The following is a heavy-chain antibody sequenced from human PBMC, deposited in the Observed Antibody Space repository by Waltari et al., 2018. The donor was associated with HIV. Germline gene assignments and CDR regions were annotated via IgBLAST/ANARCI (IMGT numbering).Heavy chain of an antibody. V-gene: IGHV1-2*04. Sequence: QVQLVQSGAEVKKPGASVKVSCKASGYTFTGYYMHWVRQAPGQGLEWMGWINPNSGGTNYAQKFQGWVTMTRDTSISPAYMELSRLRSDDTAVYYCARDLHGARYYDILTGYSKGAYYYYGMDVWGQGTTVTVSS. J-gene: IGHJ6*02. CDR1: GYTFTGYY. D-gene: IGHD3-9*01. CDR3: ARDLHGARYYDILTGYSKGAYYYYGMDV. CDR2: INPNSGGT.